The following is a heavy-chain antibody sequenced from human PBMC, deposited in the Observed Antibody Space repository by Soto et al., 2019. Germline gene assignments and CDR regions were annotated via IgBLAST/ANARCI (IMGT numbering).Heavy chain of an antibody. CDR1: SGSFSGYY. CDR3: ARKVSSGWYVDS. Sequence: SETLSLTCAVYSGSFSGYYWSWIRQPPGKGLEWIGEITHSGETNYNPSLRSRVTISVDTSKNQFSLKVRSVTAADTAVYYCARKVSSGWYVDSWGQGTLVTSPQ. V-gene: IGHV4-34*01. J-gene: IGHJ4*02. D-gene: IGHD6-19*01. CDR2: ITHSGET.